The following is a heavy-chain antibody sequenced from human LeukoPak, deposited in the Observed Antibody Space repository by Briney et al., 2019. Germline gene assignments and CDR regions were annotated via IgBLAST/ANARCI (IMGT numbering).Heavy chain of an antibody. Sequence: SETLSLTCTVSGGSISSSSYYWGWIRQPPGKGLEWIGSIYYSGSTYYNPSLKSRVTISVDTSKNQFSLKLSSVTAADTAVYYCARRGGIAAAPDYWGQGTLVTVSS. V-gene: IGHV4-39*07. CDR2: IYYSGST. D-gene: IGHD6-13*01. CDR1: GGSISSSSYY. CDR3: ARRGGIAAAPDY. J-gene: IGHJ4*02.